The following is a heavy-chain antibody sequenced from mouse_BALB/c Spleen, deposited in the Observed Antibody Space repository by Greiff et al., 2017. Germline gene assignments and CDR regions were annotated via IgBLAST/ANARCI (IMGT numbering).Heavy chain of an antibody. CDR2: INPSTGYT. CDR3: ARSYYDYDGGAC. V-gene: IGHV1-7*01. J-gene: IGHJ2*01. D-gene: IGHD2-4*01. CDR1: GYTFTSYW. Sequence: VQLQQSGAELAKPGASVKMSCKASGYTFTSYWMHWVKQRPGQGLEWIGYINPSTGYTEYNQKFKDKATLTADKSSSTAYMQLSSLTSEDSAVYYCARSYYDYDGGACWGQSTTLTVSS.